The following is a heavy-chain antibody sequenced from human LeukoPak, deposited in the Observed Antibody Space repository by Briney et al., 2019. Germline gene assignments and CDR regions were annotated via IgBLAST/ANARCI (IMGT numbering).Heavy chain of an antibody. CDR2: ITRSGDNT. D-gene: IGHD5-12*01. Sequence: GGSLRLSCAASGFTFSSYAMCWVRQAPGKGLQWVSSITRSGDNTYYADSVKGRFTISRDNAKNSLYLQMNSLRAEDTAVYYCARDQRGYSGYEIDYWGQGTLVTVSS. CDR1: GFTFSSYA. V-gene: IGHV3-21*01. CDR3: ARDQRGYSGYEIDY. J-gene: IGHJ4*02.